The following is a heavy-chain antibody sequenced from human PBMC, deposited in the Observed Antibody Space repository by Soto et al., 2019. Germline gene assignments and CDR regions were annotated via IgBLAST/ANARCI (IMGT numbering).Heavy chain of an antibody. D-gene: IGHD6-13*01. V-gene: IGHV4-39*01. CDR3: ARSGYSSSFPRNYFDY. Sequence: SETLSLTCTVSGGSISSSSYYWGWIRQPPGKGLEWIGSIYYSGSTYYNPSLKSRVTISVDTSKNQFSLKLSSVTAADTAVYYCARSGYSSSFPRNYFDYWGQGTLVPVSS. CDR2: IYYSGST. J-gene: IGHJ4*02. CDR1: GGSISSSSYY.